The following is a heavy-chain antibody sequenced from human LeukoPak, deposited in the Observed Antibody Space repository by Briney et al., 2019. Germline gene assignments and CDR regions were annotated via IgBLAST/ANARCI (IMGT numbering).Heavy chain of an antibody. D-gene: IGHD2-15*01. CDR3: ARDPGGGYDWFDP. CDR2: IYYSGST. Sequence: SETLSLTCTVSGGSISSSSYYWSWIRQPPGKGLEWIGYIYYSGSTNYNPSLKSRVTISVDTSKNQFSLKLSSVTAADTAVYYCARDPGGGYDWFDPWGQGTLVTVSS. V-gene: IGHV4-61*01. CDR1: GGSISSSSYY. J-gene: IGHJ5*02.